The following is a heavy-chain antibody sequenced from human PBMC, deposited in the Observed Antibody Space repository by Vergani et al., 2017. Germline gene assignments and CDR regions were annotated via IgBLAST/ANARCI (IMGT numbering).Heavy chain of an antibody. D-gene: IGHD6-19*01. CDR2: IWSDGNKK. CDR3: ASLRLAVPDQSYYMDV. V-gene: IGHV3-33*01. CDR1: GFTFRSYV. J-gene: IGHJ6*03. Sequence: QEQLVESGGGVVQPGRSLRVSCAASGFTFRSYVMYWVRQAQGKGREWVAVIWSDGNKKYYADSVKGRFTISRDNSKNTLYLQMNSLRAEDTAVYYCASLRLAVPDQSYYMDVWGEGTTVTVSS.